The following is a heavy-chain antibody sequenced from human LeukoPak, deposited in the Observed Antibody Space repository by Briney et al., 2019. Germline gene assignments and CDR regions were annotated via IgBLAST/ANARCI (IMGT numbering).Heavy chain of an antibody. V-gene: IGHV3-30*18. D-gene: IGHD1-14*01. CDR2: ISYDGSNK. CDR3: AKDRPHPSAEPTNFDY. Sequence: PGGSLRLSCAASGFTFSSYGMHWVRQAPGKGLEWVAVISYDGSNKYYADSVKGRFTISRDNSKNTLYLQMNSLRVEDTAVYYCAKDRPHPSAEPTNFDYWGQGTLVTVSS. J-gene: IGHJ4*02. CDR1: GFTFSSYG.